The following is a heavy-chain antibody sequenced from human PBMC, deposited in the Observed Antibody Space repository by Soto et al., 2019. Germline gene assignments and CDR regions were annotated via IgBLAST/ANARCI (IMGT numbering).Heavy chain of an antibody. V-gene: IGHV4-31*03. CDR2: IYYSGST. CDR1: GGSISSGGYY. CDR3: ARDGRLGYCSSTSCSSSHYGMDV. J-gene: IGHJ6*02. Sequence: SFTCTVSGGSISSGGYYWSWIRQHPGKGLEWIGYIYYSGSTYYNPSLKSRVTISVDTSKNQFSLKLSSVTAADTAVYYCARDGRLGYCSSTSCSSSHYGMDVWGQGTTVTVYS. D-gene: IGHD2-2*01.